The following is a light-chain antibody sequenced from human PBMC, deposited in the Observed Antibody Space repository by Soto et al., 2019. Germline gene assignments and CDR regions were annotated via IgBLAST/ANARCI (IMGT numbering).Light chain of an antibody. CDR2: DAS. Sequence: DIQMTQSPSSLSASVGDRVTITCQASQDISNYLNWYQQKPGKAPKLLIYDASNLETGVPSRFSGSGSGTDFTFTISSLQPEDIATYYSQQYDNLPLTFGGGTKV. J-gene: IGKJ4*01. CDR1: QDISNY. V-gene: IGKV1-33*01. CDR3: QQYDNLPLT.